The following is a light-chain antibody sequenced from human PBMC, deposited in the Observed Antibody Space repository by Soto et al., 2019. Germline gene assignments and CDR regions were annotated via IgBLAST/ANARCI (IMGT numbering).Light chain of an antibody. CDR2: AAT. CDR1: QSVSSY. CDR3: QQRSNLPFT. Sequence: EIVLTQSPATLSLSPGERATLSCSASQSVSSYLAWYQQKPGQAPRLLISAATNRATGIPARFSGSGSRTDFTLTISSLEPEDFAVYYCQQRSNLPFTFGPGTRVDI. V-gene: IGKV3-11*01. J-gene: IGKJ3*01.